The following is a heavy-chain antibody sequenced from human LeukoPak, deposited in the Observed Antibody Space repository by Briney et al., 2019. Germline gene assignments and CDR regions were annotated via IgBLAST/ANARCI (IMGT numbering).Heavy chain of an antibody. D-gene: IGHD6-19*01. Sequence: GRSLRLSCAASGFTFSSYGMHWVRQAPGKGLEWVAVISYDGSNKYYADSVKGRFTISRDNSKNTLYLQMNSLRAEDTAVYYCAKGQIAVAGNYFDYWGQGTLVTVSS. CDR3: AKGQIAVAGNYFDY. CDR2: ISYDGSNK. J-gene: IGHJ4*02. V-gene: IGHV3-30*18. CDR1: GFTFSSYG.